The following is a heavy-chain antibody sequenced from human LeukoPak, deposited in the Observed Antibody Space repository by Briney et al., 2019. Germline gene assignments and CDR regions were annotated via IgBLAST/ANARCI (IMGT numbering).Heavy chain of an antibody. CDR1: GFTFDEYG. CDR2: ITYNSGSV. V-gene: IGHV3-9*01. J-gene: IGHJ4*02. Sequence: GGSLRLSCVGSGFTFDEYGMHWVRQVPGKGLEWVSGITYNSGSVNYVDSVKGRFSISRDNAKNSLYLQMNSLRTEDTAFYYCTKGAGATWYPYFDSWGQGTLVTVSS. CDR3: TKGAGATWYPYFDS. D-gene: IGHD6-13*01.